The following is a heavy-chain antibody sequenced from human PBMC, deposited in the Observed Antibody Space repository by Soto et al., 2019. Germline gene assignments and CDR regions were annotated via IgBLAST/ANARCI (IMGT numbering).Heavy chain of an antibody. D-gene: IGHD6-13*01. J-gene: IGHJ6*02. CDR1: GDSASSNSAA. CDR2: TYYRSKWYN. V-gene: IGHV6-1*01. Sequence: PSQTLSLTCAISGDSASSNSAAWNWIRQSPSRGLEWLGRTYYRSKWYNDYAVSVKSRITINPDTSKNQFSLQLNSVTPEDTAVYYCARDQQLVSQNYYYYYGMDVWGQGTTVTVSS. CDR3: ARDQQLVSQNYYYYYGMDV.